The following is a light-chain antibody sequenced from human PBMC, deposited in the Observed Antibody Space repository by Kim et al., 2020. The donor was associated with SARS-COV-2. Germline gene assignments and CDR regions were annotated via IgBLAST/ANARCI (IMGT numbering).Light chain of an antibody. J-gene: IGLJ1*01. CDR3: AGWGDSLRAYV. CDR2: SNN. Sequence: GQRVIVSCSGRNSNIGTNPVNWYQQCPGTAPKRLIYSNNERPSGVPARFSGSRSGTSASLAISGLQFEDEADYYFAGWGDSLRAYVFGPGTKVTVL. CDR1: NSNIGTNP. V-gene: IGLV1-44*01.